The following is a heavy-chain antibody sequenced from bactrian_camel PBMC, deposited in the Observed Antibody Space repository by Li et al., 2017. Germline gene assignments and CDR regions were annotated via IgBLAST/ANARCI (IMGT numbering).Heavy chain of an antibody. J-gene: IGHJ4*01. Sequence: VESGGSLRLSCGDSGFTLSSYYMSWVRQAPGKGLEWVSSIYRDGGSTFYADSVKGRFTIARDSDQNIMYLQMNNLKPEDAGLYRCVAESLCAWLGTTEGYFGQGTQVTVS. CDR1: GFTLSSYY. V-gene: IGHV3-2*01. CDR2: IYRDGGST. D-gene: IGHD3*01.